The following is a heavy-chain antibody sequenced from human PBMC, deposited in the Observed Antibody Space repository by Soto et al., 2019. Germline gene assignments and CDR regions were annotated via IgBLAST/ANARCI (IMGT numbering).Heavy chain of an antibody. D-gene: IGHD3-3*01. Sequence: SETLSLTCAVYGGSLNNYYWNWIRQPPGKGLEWIGEINHSGSTNYSPSPESRVTISVDTPKNQFSLKLTSVTAADTAVYYCARKLRFLGGNWLAPWGQGTLVTVSS. CDR1: GGSLNNYY. V-gene: IGHV4-34*01. CDR2: INHSGST. J-gene: IGHJ5*02. CDR3: ARKLRFLGGNWLAP.